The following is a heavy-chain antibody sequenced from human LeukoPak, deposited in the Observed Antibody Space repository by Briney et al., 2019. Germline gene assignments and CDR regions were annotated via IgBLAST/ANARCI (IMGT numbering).Heavy chain of an antibody. CDR3: ASDKTAQLDNYYYYMDV. CDR2: ISGGSIYI. D-gene: IGHD6-13*01. V-gene: IGHV3-21*06. J-gene: IGHJ6*03. CDR1: GFTFSSST. Sequence: GGSLRLSCAASGFTFSSSTMNWVRQAPGKGLEWVSSISGGSIYIYYADSVKGRFTISRDDGKNSLYLQMNSLRAEDTAVYYCASDKTAQLDNYYYYMDVWGKGTTVTISS.